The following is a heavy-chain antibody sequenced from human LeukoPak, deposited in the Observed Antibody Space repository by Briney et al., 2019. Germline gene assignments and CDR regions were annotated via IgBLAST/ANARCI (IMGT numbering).Heavy chain of an antibody. CDR2: INHSGST. D-gene: IGHD3-10*01. V-gene: IGHV4-34*01. J-gene: IGHJ5*02. CDR3: AREGGTMVRGVIMQGNWFDP. Sequence: SETLSLTCAVYGGSFSVYYWSWIRQPPGKGLEWIGEINHSGSTNYNPSLKSRVTISVDTSKNQFSLKLSSVTAADTAVYYCAREGGTMVRGVIMQGNWFDPWGQGTLVTVSS. CDR1: GGSFSVYY.